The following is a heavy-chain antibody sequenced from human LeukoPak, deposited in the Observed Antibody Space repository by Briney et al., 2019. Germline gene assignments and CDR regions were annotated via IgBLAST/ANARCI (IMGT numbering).Heavy chain of an antibody. Sequence: PSQTLSLTCTVSGGSISSGTYYWSWIRQPPGKGLEWIGSIYYSGSTYYNPSLKSRVTISVDTSKNQFSLKLSSVTAADTAVYYCANSGFTVTTYYFDYWGQGTLVTVSS. J-gene: IGHJ4*02. CDR3: ANSGFTVTTYYFDY. CDR1: GGSISSGTYY. V-gene: IGHV4-39*07. CDR2: IYYSGST. D-gene: IGHD4-17*01.